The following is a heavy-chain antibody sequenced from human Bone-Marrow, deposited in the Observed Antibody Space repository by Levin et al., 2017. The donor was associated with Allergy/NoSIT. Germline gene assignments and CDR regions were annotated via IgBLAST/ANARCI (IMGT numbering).Heavy chain of an antibody. Sequence: SETLSLTCTVSDSSVSSGTYYWSWIRQPPGKRLEWIGYISYSGATTYSPSLESRVTISLGASENHFSLRLTSLTAADTAVYYCARDHGDSSDAFAIWGQGTMVTVSA. J-gene: IGHJ3*02. CDR2: ISYSGAT. CDR3: ARDHGDSSDAFAI. V-gene: IGHV4-61*03. CDR1: DSSVSSGTYY. D-gene: IGHD4-17*01.